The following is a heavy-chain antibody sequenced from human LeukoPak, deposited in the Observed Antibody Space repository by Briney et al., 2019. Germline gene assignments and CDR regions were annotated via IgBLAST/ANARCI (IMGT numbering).Heavy chain of an antibody. CDR1: GYSISSGYY. J-gene: IGHJ4*02. CDR3: ARVDVDLLYFDY. V-gene: IGHV4-38-2*01. D-gene: IGHD3-9*01. Sequence: PSETLSLTCAVSGYSISSGYYWGWIQQPPGKGLEWIGSIYHSGSTYYNPSLKSRVTISVDTSKNQFSLKLSSVTAADTAVYYCARVDVDLLYFDYWGQGTLVTVSS. CDR2: IYHSGST.